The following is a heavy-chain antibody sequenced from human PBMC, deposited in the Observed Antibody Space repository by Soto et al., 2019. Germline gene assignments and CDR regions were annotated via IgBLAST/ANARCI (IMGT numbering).Heavy chain of an antibody. V-gene: IGHV1-18*01. CDR2: VGTANANT. CDR3: ARELNTDPTAYYSFAY. Sequence: GASVKVSCKTSGYTFTASGLAWLRQAPGQRPEWLGWVGTANANTNYAEKFQGRVTMTSDRSTTTTYMELRSLRSDDTAVYYCARELNTDPTAYYSFAYWGQGTLVTVSS. CDR1: GYTFTASG. J-gene: IGHJ4*02. D-gene: IGHD3-9*01.